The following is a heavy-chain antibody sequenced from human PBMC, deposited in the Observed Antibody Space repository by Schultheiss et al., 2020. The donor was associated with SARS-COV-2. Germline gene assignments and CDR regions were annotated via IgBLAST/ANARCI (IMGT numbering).Heavy chain of an antibody. CDR1: GFTFSNAW. J-gene: IGHJ4*02. D-gene: IGHD1-1*01. CDR2: ISNKLKSYTR. Sequence: GGSLRLSCAASGFTFSNAWMSWVRQAPGKGLEWVGRISNKLKSYTREYAASVKGRFTISRDDSKNTLYLQMNSLKTEDTAVYYCTTEWYNWNDDFDYWGQGTLVTVAS. CDR3: TTEWYNWNDDFDY. V-gene: IGHV3-15*01.